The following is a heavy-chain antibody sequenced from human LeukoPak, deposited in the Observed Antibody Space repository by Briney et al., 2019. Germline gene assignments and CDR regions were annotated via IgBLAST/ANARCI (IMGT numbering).Heavy chain of an antibody. CDR3: ARLATYSSSSYYYYHYYMDV. J-gene: IGHJ6*03. D-gene: IGHD6-6*01. Sequence: SDTLSLICTVSGGSISSYYWSWIRQPPGKGLEWIGYIYTSGSTNYNPSLKSRVTISVDTSKNQFSLKLSSVTAADTAVYYCARLATYSSSSYYYYHYYMDVWGKGTTVTVSS. V-gene: IGHV4-4*09. CDR1: GGSISSYY. CDR2: IYTSGST.